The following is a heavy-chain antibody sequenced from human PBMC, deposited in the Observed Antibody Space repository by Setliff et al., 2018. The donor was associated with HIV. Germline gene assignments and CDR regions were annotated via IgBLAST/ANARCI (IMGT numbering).Heavy chain of an antibody. CDR3: ARGGQYSGNYLPRDYYMDV. V-gene: IGHV1-69-2*01. CDR1: GYTFTDYY. Sequence: GASVKLSCKASGYTFTDYYMHWVKQAPGKGPEWMGRVDPEDGETIYAQKFQGRVTMTSDTSTSTVYMDLSSLGSEDTAVYYCARGGQYSGNYLPRDYYMDVWGKGTTVTVSS. J-gene: IGHJ6*03. CDR2: VDPEDGET. D-gene: IGHD1-26*01.